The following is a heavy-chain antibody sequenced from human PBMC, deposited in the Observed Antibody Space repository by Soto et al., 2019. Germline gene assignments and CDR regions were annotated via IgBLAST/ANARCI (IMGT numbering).Heavy chain of an antibody. D-gene: IGHD3-10*01. CDR1: GGTFSSYA. Sequence: SVKVSCKASGGTFSSYAISWVRQAPGQGLEWMGGIIPIFGTANYAQKFQGRVTITADESTSAAYMELSSLRSEDTAVYYCASRITMVRGWGAFDIWGQGTMVTVSS. CDR3: ASRITMVRGWGAFDI. J-gene: IGHJ3*02. V-gene: IGHV1-69*13. CDR2: IIPIFGTA.